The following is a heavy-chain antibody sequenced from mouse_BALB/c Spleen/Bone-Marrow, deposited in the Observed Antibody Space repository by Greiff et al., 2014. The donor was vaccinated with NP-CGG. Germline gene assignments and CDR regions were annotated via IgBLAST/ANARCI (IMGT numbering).Heavy chain of an antibody. V-gene: IGHV5-12*02. D-gene: IGHD2-4*01. CDR1: GFTFSDYY. J-gene: IGHJ3*01. CDR2: ISNGGGST. CDR3: ARHNYDETWFAY. Sequence: LQQSGGGFVQPGGSLKLPCATSGFTFSDYYMYWVRQTPEKRLEWVAYISNGGGSTYYPDTVKGRFTISRDKAKNTLYLQMSRLKSEDTAMDDCARHNYDETWFAYWGQGTLVTVSA.